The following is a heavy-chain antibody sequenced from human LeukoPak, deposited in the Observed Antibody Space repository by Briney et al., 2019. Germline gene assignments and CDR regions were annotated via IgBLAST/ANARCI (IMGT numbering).Heavy chain of an antibody. Sequence: SVKVSCKASGGTFSSYTISWVRQAPGQGLEWMGGIIPILGSTNYAQKFQDRVTITADESTSTAYMELSSLRSEDTAVYYCARDQRGDYYDSSLKLSGSYYFDYWGQGTLVTVSS. D-gene: IGHD3-22*01. J-gene: IGHJ4*02. CDR1: GGTFSSYT. V-gene: IGHV1-69*13. CDR2: IIPILGST. CDR3: ARDQRGDYYDSSLKLSGSYYFDY.